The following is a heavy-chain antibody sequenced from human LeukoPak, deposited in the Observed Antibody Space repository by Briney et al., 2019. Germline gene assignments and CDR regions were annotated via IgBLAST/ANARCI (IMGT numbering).Heavy chain of an antibody. V-gene: IGHV1-2*02. Sequence: PWASVKVSCKASGYTFTGYYMHWVRQAPGQGLEWMGWINPNSGGTSYAQKFQGRVTMTRDTSISTAYMELSRLRSDDTAVYYCVTSIAAAGTEFDYWGQGTLVTVSS. J-gene: IGHJ4*02. CDR2: INPNSGGT. D-gene: IGHD6-13*01. CDR3: VTSIAAAGTEFDY. CDR1: GYTFTGYY.